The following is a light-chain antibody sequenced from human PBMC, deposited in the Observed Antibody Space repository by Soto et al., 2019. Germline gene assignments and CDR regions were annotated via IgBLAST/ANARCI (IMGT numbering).Light chain of an antibody. CDR3: CSYASGSICV. V-gene: IGLV2-14*01. CDR2: EVG. Sequence: QSSLTLTASVSGSPGQSITISCTGTSSDVGAFNYVSWYLQYPGKAPKLMIYEVGNRPSGVSNRFSGSKSGNTASLTISGLQAEDEADYYCCSYASGSICVFGTGTKVNV. J-gene: IGLJ1*01. CDR1: SSDVGAFNY.